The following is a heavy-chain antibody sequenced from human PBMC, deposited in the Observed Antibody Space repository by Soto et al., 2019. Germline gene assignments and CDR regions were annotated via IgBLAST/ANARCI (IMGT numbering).Heavy chain of an antibody. CDR1: GFTFSSYA. V-gene: IGHV3-23*01. CDR3: AFNSGSGSYYFDY. D-gene: IGHD3-10*01. CDR2: ISGGGETT. Sequence: RLSCAASGFTFSSYAMWWVRQAPGKGLDCVSAISGGGETTYYADSVKGRFTISRDNSKNTLYLQMNSLRAEDTAVYYCAFNSGSGSYYFDYWGQGTLVTVSS. J-gene: IGHJ4*02.